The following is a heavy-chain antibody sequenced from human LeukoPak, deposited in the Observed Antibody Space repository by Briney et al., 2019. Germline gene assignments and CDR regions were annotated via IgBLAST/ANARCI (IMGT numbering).Heavy chain of an antibody. D-gene: IGHD3-22*01. V-gene: IGHV4-31*03. J-gene: IGHJ3*02. CDR3: ARDSYYYDSSGYPDAFDI. CDR2: IYYSGST. Sequence: PSETLSLTCSVSGGSISSGGYCWTWIRQHPGKGLEWIGYIYYSGSTYYNPSLKSRVTISVDTSKNQFSLKLSSVTAADTAVYYCARDSYYYDSSGYPDAFDIWGQGTMVTVSS. CDR1: GGSISSGGYC.